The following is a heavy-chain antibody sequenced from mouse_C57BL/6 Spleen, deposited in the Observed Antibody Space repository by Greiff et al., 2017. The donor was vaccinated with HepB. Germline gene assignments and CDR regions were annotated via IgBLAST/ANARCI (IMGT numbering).Heavy chain of an antibody. CDR3: ARELPSRQPFDY. CDR1: GYSITSGYY. Sequence: EVQLQESGPGLVKPSQSLSLTCSVTGYSITSGYYWNWIRQFPGNKLEWMGYISYDGSNNYNPSLKNRISITRDTSKNQFFLKLNSVTTEDTATYYCARELPSRQPFDYWGQGTTLTVSS. J-gene: IGHJ2*01. CDR2: ISYDGSN. V-gene: IGHV3-6*01. D-gene: IGHD3-2*01.